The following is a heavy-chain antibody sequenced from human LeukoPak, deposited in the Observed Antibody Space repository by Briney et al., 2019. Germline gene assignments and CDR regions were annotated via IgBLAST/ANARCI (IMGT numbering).Heavy chain of an antibody. J-gene: IGHJ6*02. CDR3: ARDRGEDGDYYYYYGTDV. CDR1: GYTFTSYG. V-gene: IGHV1-18*01. D-gene: IGHD4-17*01. Sequence: GASVKVSCKASGYTFTSYGISWVRQAPGQGLEWMGWISAYNGNTNYAQKLQGRVTMTTDTSTSTAYMELRSLRSDDTAVYYCARDRGEDGDYYYYYGTDVWGQGTTVTVSS. CDR2: ISAYNGNT.